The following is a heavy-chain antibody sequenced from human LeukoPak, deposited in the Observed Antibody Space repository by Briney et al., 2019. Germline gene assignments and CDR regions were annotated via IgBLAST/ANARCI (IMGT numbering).Heavy chain of an antibody. CDR3: ARLRIAAAVIWFDP. Sequence: SETLSLTCTVSGGSISSYYWSWIRQPPGKGLEWIGYIYTSGSTNYNPSLKSRVTISVDTSKNQFSLKLSSVTAADTAVYYCARLRIAAAVIWFDPWGQGTLVTVSS. J-gene: IGHJ5*02. V-gene: IGHV4-4*09. D-gene: IGHD6-13*01. CDR2: IYTSGST. CDR1: GGSISSYY.